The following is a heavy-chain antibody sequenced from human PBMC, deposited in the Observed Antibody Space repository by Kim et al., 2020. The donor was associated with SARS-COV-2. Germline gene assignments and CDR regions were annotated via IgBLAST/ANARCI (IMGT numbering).Heavy chain of an antibody. CDR1: GGSISSCGYY. D-gene: IGHD3-3*01. V-gene: IGHV4-31*03. CDR2: IYYSGST. Sequence: SETLSLTCTASGGSISSCGYYWSWIRQHPGKGLEWIGYIYYSGSTYYNPFLKSRVTISVDTTKNQYSLKLSPVTAADTAVYYCASAPERITIFGVVIGQIDYWGQGTLVTVSS. J-gene: IGHJ4*02. CDR3: ASAPERITIFGVVIGQIDY.